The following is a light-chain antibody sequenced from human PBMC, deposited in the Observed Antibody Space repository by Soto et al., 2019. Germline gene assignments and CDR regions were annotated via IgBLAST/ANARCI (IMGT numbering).Light chain of an antibody. CDR1: QSVSSSY. J-gene: IGKJ1*01. V-gene: IGKV3-20*01. CDR3: QQYGSSPRT. CDR2: GAS. Sequence: EMVLTQSPCTLSLSPGERATLSCRASQSVSSSYLAWYQQKPGQAPWLLIYGASSRATGIPDRFSGSGSGTDFTLTISRLEPEDFAVYYCQQYGSSPRTFGQGTKVEIK.